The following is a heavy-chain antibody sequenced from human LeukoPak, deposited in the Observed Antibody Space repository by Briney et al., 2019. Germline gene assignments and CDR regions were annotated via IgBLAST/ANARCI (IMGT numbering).Heavy chain of an antibody. V-gene: IGHV3-21*01. CDR2: ISSSSSYI. CDR1: GFTFSSYS. Sequence: GGSLRLSCAASGFTFSSYSMNWVRQAPGKGLEWVSPISSSSSYIYYADSVKGRFTISRDNAKNSLYLQMNSLRAEDTAVYYCARMGYCSSTSCQTTFDYWGQGTLVTVSS. CDR3: ARMGYCSSTSCQTTFDY. J-gene: IGHJ4*02. D-gene: IGHD2-2*01.